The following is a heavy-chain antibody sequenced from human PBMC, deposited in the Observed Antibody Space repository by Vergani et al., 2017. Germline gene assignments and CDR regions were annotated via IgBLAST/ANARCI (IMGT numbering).Heavy chain of an antibody. J-gene: IGHJ5*02. CDR1: GFTFSSYA. CDR3: ARGGYSSGWYLSWFDP. CDR2: ISYDGSNK. D-gene: IGHD6-19*01. V-gene: IGHV3-30-3*01. Sequence: QVQLVESGGGVVQPGRSLRLSCAASGFTFSSYAMHWVRQAPGKGLEWVAVISYDGSNKYYADSVKGRFTISRDNSKNTLYLQMNSLRAEDTAVYYCARGGYSSGWYLSWFDPWGQGTLVTVSS.